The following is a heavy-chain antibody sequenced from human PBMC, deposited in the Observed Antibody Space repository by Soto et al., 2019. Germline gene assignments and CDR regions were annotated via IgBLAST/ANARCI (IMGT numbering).Heavy chain of an antibody. CDR1: GFTFSSYA. D-gene: IGHD2-15*01. CDR3: ARDSFPCSGGSCYLFQH. J-gene: IGHJ1*01. Sequence: PGGSLRLSCAASGFTFSSYAMHWVRQAPGKGLEWVAVISYDGSNKYYADSVEGRFTISRDNSKNTLYLQMNSLRAEDTAVYYCARDSFPCSGGSCYLFQHWGQGTLVTVSS. V-gene: IGHV3-30-3*01. CDR2: ISYDGSNK.